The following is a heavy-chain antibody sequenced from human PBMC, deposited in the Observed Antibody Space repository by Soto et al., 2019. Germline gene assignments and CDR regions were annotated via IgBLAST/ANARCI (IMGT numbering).Heavy chain of an antibody. D-gene: IGHD2-8*02. J-gene: IGHJ4*02. Sequence: SETLSLTCAVYGGSFSGYYWTWIRQPPGTGLEWIGEINHSGSTNYNPSLKSRVTISVDTSKNQFSLKLTSVTAADSAVYYCARDKITGRFDYWGQGTLVTVSS. CDR1: GGSFSGYY. CDR3: ARDKITGRFDY. CDR2: INHSGST. V-gene: IGHV4-34*01.